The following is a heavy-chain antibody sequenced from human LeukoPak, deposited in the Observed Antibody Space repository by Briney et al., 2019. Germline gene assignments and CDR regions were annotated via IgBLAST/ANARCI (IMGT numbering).Heavy chain of an antibody. D-gene: IGHD2-8*01. Sequence: GSGEVSCKASAYTVVTYDRHWVRQALLQGLELMQWSSTNCGSTNYAPIFQGRVTMTRATSISTAYMELSRLRADDTAVYYCASGRCRPGEKYDYWGQGTLVTVSS. CDR3: ASGRCRPGEKYDY. J-gene: IGHJ4*02. CDR2: SSTNCGST. CDR1: AYTVVTYD. V-gene: IGHV1-2*02.